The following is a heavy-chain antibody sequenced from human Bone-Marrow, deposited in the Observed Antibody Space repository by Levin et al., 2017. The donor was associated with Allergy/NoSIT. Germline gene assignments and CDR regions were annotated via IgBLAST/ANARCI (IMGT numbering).Heavy chain of an antibody. Sequence: GESLKISCAASGFIFSSCSMHWVRLAPGRGLESLASITNDGNSAYYAGSVKGRFTISRDNSKKTLDLQINNLRLEDTAVYYCVRDWGDGSHNLDWWGQGTLVTVSS. CDR1: GFIFSSCS. J-gene: IGHJ4*02. V-gene: IGHV3-30*04. CDR2: ITNDGNSA. CDR3: VRDWGDGSHNLDW. D-gene: IGHD5-24*01.